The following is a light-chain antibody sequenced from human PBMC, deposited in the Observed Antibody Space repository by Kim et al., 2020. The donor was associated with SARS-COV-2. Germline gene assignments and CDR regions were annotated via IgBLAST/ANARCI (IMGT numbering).Light chain of an antibody. CDR2: EGN. CDR3: CSYAGSSTWI. CDR1: SSDVGSYNL. V-gene: IGLV2-23*01. J-gene: IGLJ2*01. Sequence: QSALTQPVSVSGSPGQSITISCTGTSSDVGSYNLVSWYQQHPGKAPKLMIYEGNKRPSGVSNRFSGSKSGSTASLTISGLQAEDEADYYCCSYAGSSTWIFGGGTKVTVL.